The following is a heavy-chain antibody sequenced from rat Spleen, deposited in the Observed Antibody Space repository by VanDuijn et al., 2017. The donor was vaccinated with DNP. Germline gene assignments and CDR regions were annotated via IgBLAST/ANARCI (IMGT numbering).Heavy chain of an antibody. CDR3: SSLWTLAY. V-gene: IGHV5-25*01. Sequence: EVQLVESGGGLVQPGRSLKLSCAVSGLTFSDHNMAWVRQTPKKGLEWVASISPSGGSTYYRDSVKGRFTISRDNAINTLYLQMDSLRSEDTATYYCSSLWTLAYWGQGTLVAVSS. D-gene: IGHD1-3*01. J-gene: IGHJ3*01. CDR2: ISPSGGST. CDR1: GLTFSDHN.